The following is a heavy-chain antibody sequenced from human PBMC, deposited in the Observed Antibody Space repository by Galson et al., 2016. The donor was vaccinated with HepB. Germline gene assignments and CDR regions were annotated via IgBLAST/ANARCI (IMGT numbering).Heavy chain of an antibody. CDR2: ISGSGGST. Sequence: SLRLSCAASGFTFSSYAMSWVRQAPGKGLEWVSAISGSGGSTYYADSVKGRFTISRDNSRNTLYLQMNSLRAEDTAVYYCALTIGRRYSTSWYNPHFQHWGQCTLVTVSS. CDR1: GFTFSSYA. CDR3: ALTIGRRYSTSWYNPHFQH. V-gene: IGHV3-23*01. D-gene: IGHD6-13*01. J-gene: IGHJ1*01.